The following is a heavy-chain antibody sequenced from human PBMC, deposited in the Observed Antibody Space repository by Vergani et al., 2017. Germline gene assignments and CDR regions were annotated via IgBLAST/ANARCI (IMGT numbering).Heavy chain of an antibody. D-gene: IGHD2-2*01. Sequence: QVQLVQSGAEVKKPGSSVKVSCKASGGTFSSYAISWVRQAPGQGLEWMGRIIPIFGTANYAQKFQGRVTITADKSTSTAYMELSSLRSEDTAVYYCAEDYHCSSTSCRNWFDPWGQGTLVTVSS. CDR1: GGTFSSYA. CDR2: IIPIFGTA. J-gene: IGHJ5*02. CDR3: AEDYHCSSTSCRNWFDP. V-gene: IGHV1-69*14.